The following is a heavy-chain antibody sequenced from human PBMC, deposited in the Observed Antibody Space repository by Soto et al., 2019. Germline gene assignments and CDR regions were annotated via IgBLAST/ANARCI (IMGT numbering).Heavy chain of an antibody. CDR1: GYSFTSYW. V-gene: IGHV5-51*01. J-gene: IGHJ4*02. Sequence: GESLKISCKGSGYSFTSYWIRWVRQMPGKGLEWMGIIYPGDSDTRYSPSFQRQVSISADKSISTAYLQWSSLKSSYTDMYYCARWSGLYDGVCFDFWGQGAWVTVS. D-gene: IGHD6-19*01. CDR3: ARWSGLYDGVCFDF. CDR2: IYPGDSDT.